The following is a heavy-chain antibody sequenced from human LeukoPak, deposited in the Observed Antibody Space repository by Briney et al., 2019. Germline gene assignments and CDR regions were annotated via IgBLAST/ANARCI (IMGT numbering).Heavy chain of an antibody. D-gene: IGHD3-10*01. CDR1: GFTFSSYW. CDR3: ASMYYYGSGSYLPG. CDR2: IKQDGSEK. Sequence: GGSLRLSCAASGFTFSSYWMSWVRQAPGKGLEWVANIKQDGSEKYYVDSVKGRFTISRDNAKNSLYLQMNSLRAEDTAVYYCASMYYYGSGSYLPGWGQGTLVTVSS. V-gene: IGHV3-7*01. J-gene: IGHJ4*02.